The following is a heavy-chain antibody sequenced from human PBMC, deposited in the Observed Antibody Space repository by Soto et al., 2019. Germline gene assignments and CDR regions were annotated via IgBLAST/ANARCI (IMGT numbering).Heavy chain of an antibody. CDR3: ARAVNWNEFDP. Sequence: QVQLVESGGGLVKPGGSLRLSCAASGFTFRDYYMSWIRQAPGKGLEWVSFIHSSGSTIYCADSVKGRFTISRNNPKNSLYLQMNSLRADDTAVYYCARAVNWNEFDPWGQGTLVTVSS. J-gene: IGHJ5*02. CDR2: IHSSGSTI. CDR1: GFTFRDYY. D-gene: IGHD1-1*01. V-gene: IGHV3-11*01.